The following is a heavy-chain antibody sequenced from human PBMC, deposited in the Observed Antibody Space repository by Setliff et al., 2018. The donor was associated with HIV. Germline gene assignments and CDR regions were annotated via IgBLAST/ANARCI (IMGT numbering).Heavy chain of an antibody. CDR3: ARAKIGPYGDSTYYYGMDV. Sequence: GGSLRLSCAASGFSFSSYWMHWVRQIPGKGLVWVSSISSSGNYINYADSVKGRFTISRDNAKNSLDLQMNSLRAEDTAVYYCARAKIGPYGDSTYYYGMDVWGQGTTVTVSS. J-gene: IGHJ6*02. CDR1: GFSFSSYW. V-gene: IGHV3-21*04. CDR2: ISSSGNYI. D-gene: IGHD4-17*01.